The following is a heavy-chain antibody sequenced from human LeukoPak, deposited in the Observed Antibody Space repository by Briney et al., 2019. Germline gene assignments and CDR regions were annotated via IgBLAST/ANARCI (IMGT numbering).Heavy chain of an antibody. D-gene: IGHD6-19*01. J-gene: IGHJ4*02. Sequence: GGSLRLSCAASGFTFNSYWMHWVRQAPGKGLVWVSRINSEESSASYADSVKGRFTISRDNAKNTLYLQMNSLRAEDTAVYYCARDGYSSGWYLNYWGQGTLVTVSS. CDR2: INSEESSA. CDR1: GFTFNSYW. CDR3: ARDGYSSGWYLNY. V-gene: IGHV3-74*01.